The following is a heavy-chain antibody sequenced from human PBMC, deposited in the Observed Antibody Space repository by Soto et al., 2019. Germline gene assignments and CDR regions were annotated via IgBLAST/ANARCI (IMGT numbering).Heavy chain of an antibody. Sequence: GGSLRLSCAASGFTFSNYNMNWVRQAPGKGLEWVSYISSTSSTIYYADSVKGRFTISRDNAKNSLYLQMNSLRDEDTAVYYCARDFYDFRSGYSPGWFDPWGQGTLVTVSS. J-gene: IGHJ5*02. CDR1: GFTFSNYN. V-gene: IGHV3-48*02. CDR2: ISSTSSTI. D-gene: IGHD3-3*01. CDR3: ARDFYDFRSGYSPGWFDP.